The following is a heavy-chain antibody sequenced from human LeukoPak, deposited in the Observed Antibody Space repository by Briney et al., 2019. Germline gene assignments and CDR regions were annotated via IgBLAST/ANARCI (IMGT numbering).Heavy chain of an antibody. J-gene: IGHJ6*03. V-gene: IGHV4-59*01. Sequence: PSETLSLTCTVSGGSISSYYWSWIRQPPEKGLEWIGYISYSGSGNNNPSLKSRVTISVDTSKNQFSLKLSSVAAADTAVYYCARFQSGFSPGRTYYYHMDVWGRGTTVTVSS. CDR3: ARFQSGFSPGRTYYYHMDV. CDR2: ISYSGSG. CDR1: GGSISSYY. D-gene: IGHD3-3*01.